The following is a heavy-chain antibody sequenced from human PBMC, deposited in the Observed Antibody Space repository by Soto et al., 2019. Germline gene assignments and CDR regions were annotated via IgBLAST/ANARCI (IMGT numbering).Heavy chain of an antibody. V-gene: IGHV3-11*01. CDR1: GFTFSDYY. CDR2: ISNSGGAT. Sequence: QVQLVESGGGLGKPGGSLRFSCAASGFTFSDYYMSWIRQAPGKGLQWLSYISNSGGATYYADSVKGRFTISRDNAKNTQSLQMNSLRAEDTAVYHCARLRDYCSDGRCYSGYYYYMDVWGRGTTVTVSS. CDR3: ARLRDYCSDGRCYSGYYYYMDV. D-gene: IGHD2-15*01. J-gene: IGHJ6*03.